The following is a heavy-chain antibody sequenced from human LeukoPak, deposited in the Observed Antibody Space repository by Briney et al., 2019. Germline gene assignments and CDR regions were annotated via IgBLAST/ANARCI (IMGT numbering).Heavy chain of an antibody. J-gene: IGHJ4*02. V-gene: IGHV4-39*01. CDR2: IYYSGST. CDR3: ARQFKVAGRFHPTPDFDY. CDR1: GGSISSSSYY. D-gene: IGHD6-19*01. Sequence: SETLSLTCTVSGGSISSSSYYWGWIRQPPGKGLEWIGSIYYSGSTYYNPSLKSRVTISVDTSKNQFSLKLSSVTAADTAVYYCARQFKVAGRFHPTPDFDYWGQGTLVTVSS.